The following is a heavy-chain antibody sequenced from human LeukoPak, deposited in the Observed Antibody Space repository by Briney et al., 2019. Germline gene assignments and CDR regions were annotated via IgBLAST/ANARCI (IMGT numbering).Heavy chain of an antibody. CDR1: GFTFSTYT. CDR3: ARDYFGSGTYYNAYYGMDV. V-gene: IGHV3-48*03. CDR2: IISRGDTI. D-gene: IGHD3-10*01. Sequence: GGSLRLSCAASGFTFSTYTMNWVRQPPGKGLEWASYIISRGDTIYYADSVRGRVTISRDNAKKSLFLQMNSLTAEDTAVYYCARDYFGSGTYYNAYYGMDVWGQGTTVTVSS. J-gene: IGHJ6*02.